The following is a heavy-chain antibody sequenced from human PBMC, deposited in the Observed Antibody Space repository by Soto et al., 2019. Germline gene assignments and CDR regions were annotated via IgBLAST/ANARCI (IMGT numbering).Heavy chain of an antibody. V-gene: IGHV4-59*01. CDR3: AREDSSGYKFFDH. CDR1: GGSISGYY. CDR2: LYYSGTT. D-gene: IGHD3-22*01. J-gene: IGHJ4*02. Sequence: QVQLQESGPGLVKPSETLSLTCTVSGGSISGYYWSWIRQPPGKGLEWIGYLYYSGTTSYNPSLRSRLTISVDTSKNQFSLRLTSVTAADTAVYYCAREDSSGYKFFDHWGQGTLVTVSS.